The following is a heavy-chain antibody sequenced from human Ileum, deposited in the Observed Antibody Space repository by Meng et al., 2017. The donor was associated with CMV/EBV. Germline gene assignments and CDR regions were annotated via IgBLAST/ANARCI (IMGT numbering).Heavy chain of an antibody. D-gene: IGHD4/OR15-4a*01. J-gene: IGHJ4*02. Sequence: GESLKISCAASGFTFSTYTVNWVRQAPEKGLEWVASISRSSDYISYADSVKGRFTIPRDNAKDSLYLQMDSLRAEDTAVYYCSRVTTMVLTHWGQGTLVTVSS. CDR3: SRVTTMVLTH. V-gene: IGHV3-21*01. CDR1: GFTFSTYT. CDR2: ISRSSDYI.